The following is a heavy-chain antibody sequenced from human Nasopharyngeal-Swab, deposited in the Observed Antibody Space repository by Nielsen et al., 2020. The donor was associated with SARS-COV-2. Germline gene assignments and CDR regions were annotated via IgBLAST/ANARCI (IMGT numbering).Heavy chain of an antibody. CDR1: GGSISSYY. V-gene: IGHV4-59*12. CDR2: INYSGST. Sequence: GSLRLSCTVSGGSISSYYWSWIRQAPGKGLEWVGYINYSGSTNYNPSLKSRVTISVDTSKNQFSLNLSSVTAADTAVYYCARGRGYSYGEDDYWGQGTLVAVSS. CDR3: ARGRGYSYGEDDY. J-gene: IGHJ4*02. D-gene: IGHD5-18*01.